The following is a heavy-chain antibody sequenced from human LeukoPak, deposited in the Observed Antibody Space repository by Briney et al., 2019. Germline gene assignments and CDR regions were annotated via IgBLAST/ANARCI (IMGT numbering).Heavy chain of an antibody. CDR3: ARVFCRITACYGSP. V-gene: IGHV3-21*01. CDR2: ISSSSSDI. Sequence: GDSLRLSCAASGFTFSSYSMKWVRQAPGKGLGWVSSISSSSSDIYYADSVKGRFTISRDNAKNSLYLQMNSLRVEDTAIYYCARVFCRITACYGSPWGQGILVTVSS. J-gene: IGHJ5*02. D-gene: IGHD2-2*01. CDR1: GFTFSSYS.